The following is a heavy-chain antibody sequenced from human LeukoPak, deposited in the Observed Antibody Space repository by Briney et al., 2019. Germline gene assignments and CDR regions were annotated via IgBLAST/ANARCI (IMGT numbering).Heavy chain of an antibody. V-gene: IGHV3-43D*03. D-gene: IGHD4-17*01. J-gene: IGHJ5*02. CDR1: GFTFDDYA. CDR3: AKDYGRGWFDP. CDR2: ISWDGGST. Sequence: PGGSLRLSCAASGFTFDDYAMHWVRQAPGKGLEWVSLISWDGGSTYYADSVKGRFTISRDNSKNSLYLQMNSLRAEDTAVYYCAKDYGRGWFDPWGQGTLVTVSS.